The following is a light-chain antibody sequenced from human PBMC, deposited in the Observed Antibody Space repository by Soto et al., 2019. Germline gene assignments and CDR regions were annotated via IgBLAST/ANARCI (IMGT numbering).Light chain of an antibody. J-gene: IGKJ4*01. Sequence: DIQMTQSPSSLSASVGDRVTITCQASQDISNYLNWYQQKPGKAPKLLIYDASNLETGVPSRFSGSRSGTDFTFTISSLQPEAIATYYCQQYDNLPFVGWTKVEIK. CDR3: QQYDNLP. V-gene: IGKV1-33*01. CDR2: DAS. CDR1: QDISNY.